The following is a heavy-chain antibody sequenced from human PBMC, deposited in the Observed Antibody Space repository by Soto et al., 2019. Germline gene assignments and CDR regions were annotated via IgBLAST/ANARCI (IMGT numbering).Heavy chain of an antibody. CDR1: GFTFSRFV. CDR3: ARDVMTSVTEDY. CDR2: ISQDGSNK. J-gene: IGHJ4*02. Sequence: GGSLRLSCAASGFTFSRFVMHWVRQAPGKGLEWVAMISQDGSNKNYADSVKGRFTISRDNSRDTLYLEMNSLRPEDTAKYYCARDVMTSVTEDYWGQGTLVTVSS. D-gene: IGHD4-17*01. V-gene: IGHV3-30-3*01.